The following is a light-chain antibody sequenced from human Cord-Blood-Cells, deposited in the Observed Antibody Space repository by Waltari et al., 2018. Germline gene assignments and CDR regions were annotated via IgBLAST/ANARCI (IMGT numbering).Light chain of an antibody. J-gene: IGLJ1*01. Sequence: QSALTQPASVSGSPGQSITISCTGTRSDVGGYNYVSWYQQHPGKAPKLMIYEVSNRPSGVSKRFSGSKSGNTASLTISGLQAEDEADYYCSSYTSSSTLVFGTGTKVTVL. V-gene: IGLV2-14*01. CDR1: RSDVGGYNY. CDR3: SSYTSSSTLV. CDR2: EVS.